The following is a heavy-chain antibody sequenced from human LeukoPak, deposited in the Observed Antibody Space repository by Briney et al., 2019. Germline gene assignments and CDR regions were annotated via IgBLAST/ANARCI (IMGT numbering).Heavy chain of an antibody. D-gene: IGHD5-12*01. CDR3: AKDLYGYVSNWFDP. Sequence: PGGSLRLSCAASGFTFSSYAMSWVRQAPGKGREWVSAIRGSGGSTYYADSVKGRFTISRDNSKNTLYLQMNSLRAEDTAVYYCAKDLYGYVSNWFDPWGQGTLVTVSS. V-gene: IGHV3-23*01. CDR1: GFTFSSYA. CDR2: IRGSGGST. J-gene: IGHJ5*02.